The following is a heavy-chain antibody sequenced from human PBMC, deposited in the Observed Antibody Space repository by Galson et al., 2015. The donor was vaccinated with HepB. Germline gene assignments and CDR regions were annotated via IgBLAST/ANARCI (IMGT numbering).Heavy chain of an antibody. D-gene: IGHD2-15*01. Sequence: SGGTFSSYAISWVRQAPGQGLEWMGGIIPIFGTANYAQKFQGRVTITADESTSTAYMELSSLRSEDTAVYYCARDPPYCSGGSCSDAFDIWGQGTMVTVSS. CDR1: GGTFSSYA. CDR2: IIPIFGTA. CDR3: ARDPPYCSGGSCSDAFDI. V-gene: IGHV1-69*01. J-gene: IGHJ3*02.